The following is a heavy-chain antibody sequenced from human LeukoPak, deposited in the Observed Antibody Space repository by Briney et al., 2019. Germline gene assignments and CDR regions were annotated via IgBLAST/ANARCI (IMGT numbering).Heavy chain of an antibody. V-gene: IGHV3-15*01. CDR1: GFTFSSAW. Sequence: GGSLRLSCAASGFTFSSAWMSWVRQAPEKGLEWVGRIKSKTDGGTTAYAAPVKGRFTISKDTSRNTLYLQMNSLRAEDTAVYYCAKDLMRDRWFGESWGQGTLVTVSS. J-gene: IGHJ5*02. CDR3: AKDLMRDRWFGES. D-gene: IGHD3-10*01. CDR2: IKSKTDGGTT.